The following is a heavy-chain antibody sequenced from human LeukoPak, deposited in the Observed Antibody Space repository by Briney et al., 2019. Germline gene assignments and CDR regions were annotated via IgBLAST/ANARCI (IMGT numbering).Heavy chain of an antibody. Sequence: PGGSLRLSCAASGFTFSSYSMNWVRQAPGKGLEWVSSISSSSSYIYYADSVKGRFTISRDNAKNTLYLQMNSLRAEDTAVYYCAKNAGLGYCSSTSCPIDPWGQGTLVTVSS. CDR3: AKNAGLGYCSSTSCPIDP. V-gene: IGHV3-21*04. CDR2: ISSSSSYI. D-gene: IGHD2-2*01. J-gene: IGHJ5*02. CDR1: GFTFSSYS.